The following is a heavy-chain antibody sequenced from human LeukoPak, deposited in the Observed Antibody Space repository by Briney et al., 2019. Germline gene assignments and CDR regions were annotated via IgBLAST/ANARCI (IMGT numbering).Heavy chain of an antibody. D-gene: IGHD3-16*01. J-gene: IGHJ4*02. CDR2: IRSKANSYAT. V-gene: IGHV3-73*01. CDR1: GFTFSGSA. CDR3: TRPEEGADY. Sequence: PGGSLRHSCAASGFTFSGSAMHWVRQASGKGLEWVGRIRSKANSYATAYAASVKGRFTISRDDSKNTAYLQMNSLKTEDTAVYYCTRPEEGADYWGQGTLVTVSS.